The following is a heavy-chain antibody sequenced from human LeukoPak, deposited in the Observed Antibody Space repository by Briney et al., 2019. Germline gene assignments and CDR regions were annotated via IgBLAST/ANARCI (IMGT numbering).Heavy chain of an antibody. D-gene: IGHD2-2*02. CDR3: ARYPTGDCSSTSCYTWWFDP. V-gene: IGHV1-69*13. J-gene: IGHJ5*02. CDR2: IIPIFGTA. CDR1: GGTFSSYA. Sequence: SVKVSCKASGGTFSSYAISWVRQAPGQGLEWMGGIIPIFGTANYAQKFQGRVTIIADESTSTAYMGLSSLRSEDTAVYYCARYPTGDCSSTSCYTWWFDPWGQGTLVTVSS.